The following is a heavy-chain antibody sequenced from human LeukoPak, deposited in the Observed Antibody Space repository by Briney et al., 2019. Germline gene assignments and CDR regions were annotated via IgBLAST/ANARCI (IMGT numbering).Heavy chain of an antibody. CDR2: ISPDGETT. V-gene: IGHV3-21*06. Sequence: KPGGSLRLSCEASGFTFSSISMNWVRQAPGKGLEWVSSISPDGETTYHADSVKGRFTTSRDNAKSSLYLQMNSLRAEDTALYYCTRDLPVPSLVRGIIIYGLIDYWGQGTLVTVSS. CDR3: TRDLPVPSLVRGIIIYGLIDY. D-gene: IGHD3-10*01. J-gene: IGHJ4*02. CDR1: GFTFSSIS.